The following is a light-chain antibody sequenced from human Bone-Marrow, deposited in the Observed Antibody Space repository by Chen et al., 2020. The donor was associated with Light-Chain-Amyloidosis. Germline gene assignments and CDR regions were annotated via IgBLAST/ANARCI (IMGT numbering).Light chain of an antibody. CDR1: NIGSTS. CDR2: DDS. CDR3: QVWDRSSDRPV. J-gene: IGLJ3*02. V-gene: IGLV3-21*02. Sequence: SSVLTQPFSVSVAPGQTATIACGGNNIGSTSVHWYQPTPGQAPLLVVYDDSDRPSGIPERLSGSNSGNTATLTISRVEAGDEADYYCQVWDRSSDRPVFGGGTKLTVL.